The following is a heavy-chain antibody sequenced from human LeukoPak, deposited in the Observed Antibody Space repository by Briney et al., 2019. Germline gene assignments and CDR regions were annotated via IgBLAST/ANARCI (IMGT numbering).Heavy chain of an antibody. D-gene: IGHD3-10*01. CDR2: IYHSGST. CDR3: ASLNMVRGVIGGYFDY. V-gene: IGHV4-38-2*02. J-gene: IGHJ4*02. CDR1: GYSISSGYY. Sequence: SETLSLTCTVSGYSISSGYYWGWIRQPPGKGLEWIGSIYHSGSTYYNPSLKSRVTISVDTSKNQFSLKLSSVTAADTAVYYCASLNMVRGVIGGYFDYWGQGTLVTVSS.